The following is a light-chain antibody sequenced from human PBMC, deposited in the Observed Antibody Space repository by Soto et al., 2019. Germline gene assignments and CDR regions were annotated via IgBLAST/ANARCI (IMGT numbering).Light chain of an antibody. CDR1: SSDVGGYNY. Sequence: QSALTQPASVSGSPGQSITISCTGTSSDVGGYNYVSWYHQHPGKAPKLMIYDVSNRPSGVSNRFSGSKSGNTASLTISGLQAEDDAEYYCRSYTSSSTPVLGGGTKLTVL. CDR3: RSYTSSSTPV. V-gene: IGLV2-14*01. J-gene: IGLJ2*01. CDR2: DVS.